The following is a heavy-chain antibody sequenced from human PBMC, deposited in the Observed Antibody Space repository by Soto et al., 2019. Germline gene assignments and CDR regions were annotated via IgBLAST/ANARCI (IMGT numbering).Heavy chain of an antibody. CDR1: GGSISSMSYY. V-gene: IGHV4-39*01. J-gene: IGHJ4*02. CDR2: IYYSGST. Sequence: SETLSLTCTVSGGSISSMSYYWGWIRQPPGKGLEWIGSIYYSGSTYYNPSLKSRVTISVDTSKNQFSLKLSSVTAADTAVYYCARQPLTMITFGGVIVYFDYWGQGTLVTVSS. D-gene: IGHD3-16*02. CDR3: ARQPLTMITFGGVIVYFDY.